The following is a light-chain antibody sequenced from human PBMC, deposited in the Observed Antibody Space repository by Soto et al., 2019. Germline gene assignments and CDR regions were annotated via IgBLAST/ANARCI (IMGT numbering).Light chain of an antibody. J-gene: IGKJ5*01. CDR2: GAS. Sequence: EIVLTQSPGTLSLSPGERATLSCRASQSVSSSYLAWYQQKPGQAPRLLINGASTRATGVPARFSGSGSGTDFTLTISSLEPEDFAVYYCQQRSNWPPITFGQGTRLEIK. CDR3: QQRSNWPPIT. V-gene: IGKV3D-20*02. CDR1: QSVSSSY.